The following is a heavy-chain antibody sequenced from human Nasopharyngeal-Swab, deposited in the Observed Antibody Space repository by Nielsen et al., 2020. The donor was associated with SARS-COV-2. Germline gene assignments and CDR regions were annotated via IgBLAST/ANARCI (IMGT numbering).Heavy chain of an antibody. J-gene: IGHJ3*02. V-gene: IGHV1-8*01. Sequence: ASVKVSCKASGYTFINHDINWVRQSTGQGLEWMGWMSPNSGNTGYAQKFQGRVTMTRNTSTSTAHMELSSLRSEDTAVYYCARASNSAFDIWGQGTLVTVSS. CDR1: GYTFINHD. CDR3: ARASNSAFDI. D-gene: IGHD2/OR15-2a*01. CDR2: MSPNSGNT.